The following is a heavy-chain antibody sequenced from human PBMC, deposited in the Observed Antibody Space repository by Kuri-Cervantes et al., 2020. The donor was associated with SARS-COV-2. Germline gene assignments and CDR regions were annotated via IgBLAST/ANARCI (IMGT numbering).Heavy chain of an antibody. V-gene: IGHV3-7*01. CDR3: ARDHQDYPGYYYYMDA. Sequence: ETLSLTCAASGFTFSSYWMSWVRQAPGKGLEWVANIKQDGSEKYYVDSVKGRFTISRDNAKNSLYLQMNSLRAEDTAVYYCARDHQDYPGYYYYMDAWGKGTTVTVSS. J-gene: IGHJ6*03. D-gene: IGHD3-16*01. CDR1: GFTFSSYW. CDR2: IKQDGSEK.